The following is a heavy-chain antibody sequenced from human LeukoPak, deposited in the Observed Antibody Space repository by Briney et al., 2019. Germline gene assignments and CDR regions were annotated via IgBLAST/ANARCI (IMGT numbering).Heavy chain of an antibody. D-gene: IGHD1-26*01. J-gene: IGHJ2*01. CDR1: GFTFDDYA. CDR2: ISWNSGSI. CDR3: AKGVGATIPYWYFDL. Sequence: PGRSLRLSCAASGFTFDDYAMHWVRQAPGKGLEWVSGISWNSGSIGYADSVKGRFTISRDNAKNSLYLQMNSLRAEDTALYYCAKGVGATIPYWYFDLWGRGTLVTVSS. V-gene: IGHV3-9*01.